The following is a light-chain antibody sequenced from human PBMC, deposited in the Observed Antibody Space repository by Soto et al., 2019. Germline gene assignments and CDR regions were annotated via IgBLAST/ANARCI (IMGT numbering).Light chain of an antibody. J-gene: IGKJ4*01. Sequence: DIQVTQSPSSVSASVGDRVTITCRASQGISSWLACYQQKPGKAPNFLFFAASSLRSGVPSRFSGRGSGTDFTLTISSLQPEDFATYYCQQTDSFPLTFGGGTKVDIK. CDR2: AAS. CDR3: QQTDSFPLT. CDR1: QGISSW. V-gene: IGKV1-12*01.